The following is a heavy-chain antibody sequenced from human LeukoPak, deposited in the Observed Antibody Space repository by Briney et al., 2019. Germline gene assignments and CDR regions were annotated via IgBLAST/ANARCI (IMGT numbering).Heavy chain of an antibody. Sequence: GRSLRLSCAASGFTFDDYAMHWVRQAPGKGLEWVSGISWNSSSIGYADSVKGRFTISRDKAKNYLYLQMNSLRAEDTALYYGVKDMGRYYYYYMDVWGKGTTVTVSS. V-gene: IGHV3-9*01. CDR1: GFTFDDYA. CDR2: ISWNSSSI. CDR3: VKDMGRYYYYYMDV. J-gene: IGHJ6*03.